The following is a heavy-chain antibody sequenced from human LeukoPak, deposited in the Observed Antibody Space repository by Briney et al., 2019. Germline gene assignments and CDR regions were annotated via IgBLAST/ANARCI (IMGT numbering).Heavy chain of an antibody. CDR3: ARHRSGGSQDDAFDV. D-gene: IGHD2-15*01. CDR1: KFIFSKYW. CDR2: IKEDGSEK. Sequence: GGSLRLSCAASKFIFSKYWMSWVRQAPGKGLEWVADIKEDGSEKYYVDSVKGRFTISRQNAKSSLFLQMNSLRAEDTAVYYCARHRSGGSQDDAFDVWGQGTMVAVSS. V-gene: IGHV3-7*01. J-gene: IGHJ3*01.